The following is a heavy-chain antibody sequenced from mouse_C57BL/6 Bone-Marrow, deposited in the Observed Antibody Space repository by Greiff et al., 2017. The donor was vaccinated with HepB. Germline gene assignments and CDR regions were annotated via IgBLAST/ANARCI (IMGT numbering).Heavy chain of an antibody. V-gene: IGHV1-64*01. CDR2: IHPNSGST. J-gene: IGHJ3*01. Sequence: VQLQQPGAELVKPGASVKLSCKASGYTFTSYWMHWVKQRPGQGLEWIGMIHPNSGSTNYNEKFKSKATLTVDKSSSTAYMQLSSLTSEDSAVYYCAREGYYGTWFAYWGQGTLVTVSA. CDR3: AREGYYGTWFAY. D-gene: IGHD1-1*01. CDR1: GYTFTSYW.